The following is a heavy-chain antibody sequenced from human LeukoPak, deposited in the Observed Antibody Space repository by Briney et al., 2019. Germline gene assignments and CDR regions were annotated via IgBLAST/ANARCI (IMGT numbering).Heavy chain of an antibody. CDR2: ISGSGGST. CDR1: GFTFSSYA. J-gene: IGHJ4*02. D-gene: IGHD3-22*01. V-gene: IGHV3-23*01. CDR3: AKDHPPTYYYDSSGYSGGDY. Sequence: GGSLRLSCAASGFTFSSYAMSWVRQAPGKGLEWVSAISGSGGSTYYADSVKGRFTISRDNSKNTLYLQMNSLRAEDTAVYYCAKDHPPTYYYDSSGYSGGDYWGQGTLVTVSS.